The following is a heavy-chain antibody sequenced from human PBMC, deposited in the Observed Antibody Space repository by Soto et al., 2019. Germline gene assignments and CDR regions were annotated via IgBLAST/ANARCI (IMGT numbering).Heavy chain of an antibody. Sequence: QVQLVQSGPEVKKPGSSVNIPCTAPKTTFSDYGLNWVRQAPGQGLEWMGGIIPVLGTINYAQKFQGRVTINADKSSNTVYMAVTSLTSEDTAVYYCASGTLFCAGDCYFEHWGLGTVVTVSS. J-gene: IGHJ4*02. V-gene: IGHV1-69*06. D-gene: IGHD2-21*02. CDR1: KTTFSDYG. CDR3: ASGTLFCAGDCYFEH. CDR2: IIPVLGTI.